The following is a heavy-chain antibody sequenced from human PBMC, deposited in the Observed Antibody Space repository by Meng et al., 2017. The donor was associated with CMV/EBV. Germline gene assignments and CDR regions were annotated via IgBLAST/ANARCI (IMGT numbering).Heavy chain of an antibody. D-gene: IGHD1-7*01. Sequence: SETLSLTCAVSGGSISSSNWWSWVRQPPGKGLEWIGSIYYSGSTYYNPSLKSRVTISVDTSKNQFSLKLSSVTAADTAVYYCARYPPKELELQGFDPWGQGTLVTVSS. CDR3: ARYPPKELELQGFDP. J-gene: IGHJ5*02. CDR1: GGSISSSNW. V-gene: IGHV4-4*02. CDR2: IYYSGST.